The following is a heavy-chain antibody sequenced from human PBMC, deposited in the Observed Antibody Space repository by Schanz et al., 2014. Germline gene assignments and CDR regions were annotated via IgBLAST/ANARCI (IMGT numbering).Heavy chain of an antibody. V-gene: IGHV3-23*01. J-gene: IGHJ5*01. CDR1: GFTFSAYA. D-gene: IGHD2-15*01. CDR3: AKTPREYCNYDNCPNWFDS. Sequence: DVHLLESGGGLVQPGGSLRLSCAASGFTFSAYAMTWVRQIPGKGLEWVSAISASGGTTYYADSVKGRFTIPRDNSKNTLYLQMNSLRAEDTAVYYCAKTPREYCNYDNCPNWFDSWGQGTLVTASS. CDR2: ISASGGTT.